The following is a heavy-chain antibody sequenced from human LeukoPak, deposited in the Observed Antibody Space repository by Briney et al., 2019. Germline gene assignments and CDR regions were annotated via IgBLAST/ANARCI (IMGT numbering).Heavy chain of an antibody. V-gene: IGHV3-30*18. J-gene: IGHJ4*02. CDR2: ISYDGSNK. CDR3: AKGAGGGPAASIDY. CDR1: GFTFSSYG. D-gene: IGHD2-2*01. Sequence: GGSLRLSCAASGFTFSSYGMHWVRQAPGKGLEWVAVISYDGSNKYYADSVKGRFTISRDNSKNTLYLQMNSLRAEDTAVYYCAKGAGGGPAASIDYWGQGTLVTVSS.